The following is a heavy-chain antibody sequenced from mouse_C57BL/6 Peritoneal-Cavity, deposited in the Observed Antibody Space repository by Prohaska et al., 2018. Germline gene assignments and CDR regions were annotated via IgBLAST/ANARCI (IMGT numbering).Heavy chain of an antibody. J-gene: IGHJ1*03. Sequence: QMQLQESGPGLVKPSQSLFLTCSITVFPIPSGYYWIWIRQSPVTPLEWMGYITHSGETFYNPSLQSPISITRETSKNQCFLQGNSVTTEDTARYDCAGDYDGYWYFDVWGTGTTVTVSS. D-gene: IGHD2-3*01. V-gene: IGHV12-3*01. CDR1: VFPIPSGYY. CDR2: ITHSGET. CDR3: AGDYDGYWYFDV.